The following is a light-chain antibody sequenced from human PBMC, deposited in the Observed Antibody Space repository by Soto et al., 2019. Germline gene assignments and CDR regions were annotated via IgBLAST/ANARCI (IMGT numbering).Light chain of an antibody. CDR3: CSYAGSNVV. CDR1: SSDVGGYNY. CDR2: DVS. V-gene: IGLV2-11*01. Sequence: QSALTQPRSVSGSPGQSVTISCTGTSSDVGGYNYVSWYQQHPGKAPKLMIYDVSKRPSGVPDRFSGSKSGNTASLTISGLQAEDEGAYFCCSYAGSNVVFGGGTKLTVL. J-gene: IGLJ2*01.